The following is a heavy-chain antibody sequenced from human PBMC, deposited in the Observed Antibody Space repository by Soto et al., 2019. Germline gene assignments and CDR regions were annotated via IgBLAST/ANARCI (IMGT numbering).Heavy chain of an antibody. CDR3: ARVNYDILSGNWFDP. Sequence: ASVKVSCKASGYTFTNYAIDWVRQAPGQRLEWMGWINAGNGNTKYSQKFLGRVTITRDTSTSTAYMELRSLRSDDTAVYYCARVNYDILSGNWFDPWGQGTLVTVSS. J-gene: IGHJ5*02. D-gene: IGHD3-9*01. CDR1: GYTFTNYA. V-gene: IGHV1-3*01. CDR2: INAGNGNT.